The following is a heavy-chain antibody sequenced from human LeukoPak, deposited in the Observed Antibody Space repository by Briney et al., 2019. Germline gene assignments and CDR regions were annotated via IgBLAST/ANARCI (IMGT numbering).Heavy chain of an antibody. Sequence: PGGSLRLSCAASGFTFSSYAMSWARQAPGKGLEWVSAISGSGSSTYYADSVKGRFTISRDNSKNTLYLQMNSLRGEDTAVYYCAKAVAAAAYHFYGMDVWGQGTTVTVSS. CDR3: AKAVAAAAYHFYGMDV. J-gene: IGHJ6*02. V-gene: IGHV3-23*01. D-gene: IGHD6-13*01. CDR1: GFTFSSYA. CDR2: ISGSGSST.